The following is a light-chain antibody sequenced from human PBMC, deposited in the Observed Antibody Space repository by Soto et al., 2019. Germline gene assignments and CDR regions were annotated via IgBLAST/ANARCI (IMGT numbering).Light chain of an antibody. Sequence: QSALNQPRSVSGSPGQSVTISCTGTSRDVGGYNYVSWYQQHPGKASKLMIYDVSKTPSGVPDRFSGSNSGNTASLTISGLQAEDEADYYCCSYAGSYSYVFGTGTKLTVL. CDR2: DVS. J-gene: IGLJ1*01. CDR3: CSYAGSYSYV. CDR1: SRDVGGYNY. V-gene: IGLV2-11*01.